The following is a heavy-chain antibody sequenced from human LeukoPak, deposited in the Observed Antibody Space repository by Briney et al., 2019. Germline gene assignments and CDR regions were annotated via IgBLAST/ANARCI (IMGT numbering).Heavy chain of an antibody. CDR3: AKDRSDYYDSSGLDY. V-gene: IGHV3-23*01. CDR2: ISDSVDST. D-gene: IGHD3-22*01. J-gene: IGHJ4*02. CDR1: GIAFSRSA. Sequence: GGSLRLSCVASGIAFSRSAMRWVRQAPGEGLEWVSSISDSVDSTYYADSVKGRFTISRDNSKNTLYLQMSSLRVEDTAIYYCAKDRSDYYDSSGLDYWGQGTLVTVSS.